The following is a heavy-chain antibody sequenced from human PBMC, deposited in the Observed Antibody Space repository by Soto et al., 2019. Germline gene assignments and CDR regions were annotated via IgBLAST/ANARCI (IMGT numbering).Heavy chain of an antibody. CDR2: SDPSDTST. D-gene: IGHD1-7*01. J-gene: IGHJ4*02. V-gene: IGHV3-11*06. CDR1: GFTFDDVY. CDR3: ARGGWNYENAFDL. Sequence: QVQVVESGGASVKAGGSLRLSCVASGFTFDDVYMNWIRQAPGKGLEWVSYSDPSDTSTNYTDSVKGRFIISRDNAKESLYLEMNSLTPEDTAVYYCARGGWNYENAFDLWGQGTLVTVSS.